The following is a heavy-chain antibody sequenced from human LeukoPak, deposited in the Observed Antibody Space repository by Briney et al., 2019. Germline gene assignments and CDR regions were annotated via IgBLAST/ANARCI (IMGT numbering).Heavy chain of an antibody. CDR1: GGSISSYY. V-gene: IGHV4-59*01. CDR2: IYYSGST. Sequence: SETLSLTCTVSGGSISSYYWGWIRQPPGKGLKWIGSIYYSGSTNYNPSLKSRVTISVDTSKNQFSLKLSSVTAADTAVYYCARDRDGDYYLDYWGQGTLVTVSS. CDR3: ARDRDGDYYLDY. J-gene: IGHJ4*02. D-gene: IGHD4-17*01.